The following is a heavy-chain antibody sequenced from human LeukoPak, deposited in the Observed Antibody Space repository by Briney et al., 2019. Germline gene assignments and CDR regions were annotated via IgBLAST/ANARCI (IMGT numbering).Heavy chain of an antibody. CDR1: GYTFTSYG. Sequence: GASVKVSCKASGYTFTSYGSRWVRQAPGQGLEWMGWISAYNGNTNYAQKLQGRVTMTTDTSTSTAYMELRSLSSDDTAVYYCARISPMITFGGVIVIRGFDYWGQGTLVTVSS. V-gene: IGHV1-18*01. CDR3: ARISPMITFGGVIVIRGFDY. D-gene: IGHD3-16*02. J-gene: IGHJ4*02. CDR2: ISAYNGNT.